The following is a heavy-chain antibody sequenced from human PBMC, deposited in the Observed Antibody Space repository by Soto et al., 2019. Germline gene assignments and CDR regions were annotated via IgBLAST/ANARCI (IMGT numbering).Heavy chain of an antibody. D-gene: IGHD6-19*01. CDR2: ISSSSSYT. CDR1: GFTFSDYY. J-gene: IGHJ4*02. Sequence: LRLSCAASGFTFSDYYMSWIRQAPGKGLEWVSYISSSSSYTNYADSVKGRFTISRDNAKNSLYLQMNSLRAEDTAVYYCARGGAVAAPFDYWGQGTLVTVSS. V-gene: IGHV3-11*06. CDR3: ARGGAVAAPFDY.